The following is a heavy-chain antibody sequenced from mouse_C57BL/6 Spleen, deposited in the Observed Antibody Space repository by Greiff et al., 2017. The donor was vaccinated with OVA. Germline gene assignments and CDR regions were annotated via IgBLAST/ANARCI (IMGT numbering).Heavy chain of an antibody. D-gene: IGHD1-1*01. CDR2: IHPNSGST. J-gene: IGHJ2*01. CDR1: GYTFTSYW. Sequence: QVQLQQPGAELVKPGASVKLSCKASGYTFTSYWMHWVKQRPGQGLEWIGMIHPNSGSTNYNEKFKSKATLTVDKSSSTAYMQLSSLTSEDSAVYYCASPRTTLVASGFDYWGQGTTLTVSS. CDR3: ASPRTTLVASGFDY. V-gene: IGHV1-64*01.